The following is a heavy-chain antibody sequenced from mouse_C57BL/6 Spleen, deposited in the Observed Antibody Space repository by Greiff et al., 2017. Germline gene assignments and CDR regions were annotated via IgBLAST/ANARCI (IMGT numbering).Heavy chain of an antibody. Sequence: QLQLPQSGAELARPGASVKMSCKASAYTFTSYTMHWVKPRPGQGLEWIGYINPSSGYTKYNQKFMDKATLTADKSSSTAYMQLSSLTSKDSAVYDCTRLGDSYYGQWGERTTLT. CDR1: AYTFTSYT. CDR2: INPSSGYT. J-gene: IGHJ2*01. V-gene: IGHV1-4*01. D-gene: IGHD2-3*01. CDR3: TRLGDSYYGQ.